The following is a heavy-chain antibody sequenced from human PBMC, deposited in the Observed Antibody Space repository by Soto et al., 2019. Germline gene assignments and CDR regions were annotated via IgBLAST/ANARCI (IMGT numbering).Heavy chain of an antibody. CDR2: IYYSGST. V-gene: IGHV4-39*01. D-gene: IGHD2-15*01. Sequence: KPSETLSLTCTVSGGSISSSSYYWGWIRQPPGKGLEWIGSIYYSGSTYYNPSLKSRVTISVDTSKNQFSLKLSSVTAADTAVYYCARRGGVVTGYFDYWGQGTLVTVSS. CDR3: ARRGGVVTGYFDY. J-gene: IGHJ4*02. CDR1: GGSISSSSYY.